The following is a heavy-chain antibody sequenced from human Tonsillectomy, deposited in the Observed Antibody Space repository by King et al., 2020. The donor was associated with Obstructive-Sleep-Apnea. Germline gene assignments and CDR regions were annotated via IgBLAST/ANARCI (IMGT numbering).Heavy chain of an antibody. CDR2: IRYDGSNK. CDR1: GFTFSSYG. Sequence: VQLVESGGGVVQPGRSLRLSCAASGFTFSSYGMHWVRQAPGKGLEWVAFIRYDGSNKYYGDPVKGRFTISRDNSKNTLYLQMNSLRAEDTAVYYCATEGAKLELRPANWFDPWGQGTLVTVSS. D-gene: IGHD1-7*01. CDR3: ATEGAKLELRPANWFDP. J-gene: IGHJ5*02. V-gene: IGHV3-30*02.